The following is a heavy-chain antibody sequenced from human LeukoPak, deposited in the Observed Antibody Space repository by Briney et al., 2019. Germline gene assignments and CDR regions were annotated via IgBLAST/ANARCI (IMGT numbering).Heavy chain of an antibody. V-gene: IGHV3-53*01. CDR1: GFTVSSNY. D-gene: IGHD5-24*01. CDR3: AKGVLQVD. Sequence: GGSLRLSCAASGFTVSSNYTMWVRQAPGKGLEWVSVIYSGGRTYYADSVKGRFTISRDNSKNTLYLQMNSLSPEDTAVYYCAKGVLQVDWGLGTLVTVSS. J-gene: IGHJ4*02. CDR2: IYSGGRT.